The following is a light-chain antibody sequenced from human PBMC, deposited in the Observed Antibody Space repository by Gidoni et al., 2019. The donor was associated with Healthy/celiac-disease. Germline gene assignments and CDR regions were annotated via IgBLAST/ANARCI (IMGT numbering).Light chain of an antibody. Sequence: QSALTQPRSVSGSPGQSVTISCTGTSSDVGGYNYDSWYQHHPGKAPKFMIYDVSKRPSGVPDRFSGSKSGNTASLTISGLQAEDEADYYCCSYAGSYTYVFGSGTKVTVL. CDR3: CSYAGSYTYV. CDR2: DVS. J-gene: IGLJ1*01. CDR1: SSDVGGYNY. V-gene: IGLV2-11*01.